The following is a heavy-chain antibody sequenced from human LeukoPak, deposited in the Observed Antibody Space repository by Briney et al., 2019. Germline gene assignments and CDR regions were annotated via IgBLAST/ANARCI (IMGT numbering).Heavy chain of an antibody. Sequence: PGGSLRLXCAASGFTVSTNYMSWVRQAPGKGLEWVSVIYSGGSTYYADSVKGRFTISRDNSKNTLYLQMNSLRAEDTAVYYCARGRGSYYFDYWGQGTLVTVSS. D-gene: IGHD1-26*01. CDR2: IYSGGST. CDR1: GFTVSTNY. CDR3: ARGRGSYYFDY. V-gene: IGHV3-53*01. J-gene: IGHJ4*02.